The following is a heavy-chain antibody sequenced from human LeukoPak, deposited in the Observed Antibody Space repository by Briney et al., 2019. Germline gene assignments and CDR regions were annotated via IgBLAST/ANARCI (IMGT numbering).Heavy chain of an antibody. CDR2: MYYSGST. J-gene: IGHJ4*02. CDR3: ARQYYDNTGYYYFDY. D-gene: IGHD3-22*01. CDR1: AGSITGSSYY. Sequence: SQTLSLTCTVSAGSITGSSYYWGWIRQPPGKGLEWIGSMYYSGSTYYKTSLKSRVTISADTSKNEFSLELSSVTAADTAVYYCARQYYDNTGYYYFDYWGQGTLVTVSS. V-gene: IGHV4-39*01.